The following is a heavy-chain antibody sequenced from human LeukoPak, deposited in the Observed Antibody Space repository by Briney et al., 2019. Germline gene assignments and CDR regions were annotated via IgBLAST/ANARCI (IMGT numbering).Heavy chain of an antibody. CDR3: ARDSYGCFDP. CDR2: ISYDGSNK. Sequence: GGSLRLSCAASGFTFSSYGMHWVRQAPGKGLEWVAVISYDGSNKYYADSVKGRFTISRDNSKNTVYLQMNSLRAEDSAVYSCARDSYGCFDPWGQGTLVTVSS. J-gene: IGHJ5*02. V-gene: IGHV3-30*03. D-gene: IGHD4-17*01. CDR1: GFTFSSYG.